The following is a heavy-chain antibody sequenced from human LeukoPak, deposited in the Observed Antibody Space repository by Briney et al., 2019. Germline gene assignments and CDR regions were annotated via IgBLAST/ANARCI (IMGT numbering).Heavy chain of an antibody. CDR1: GFTFSSYG. CDR2: ISYDGSNK. J-gene: IGHJ4*02. D-gene: IGHD6-13*01. CDR3: GKGIRIWFPRRKDC. Sequence: GGSLRLSCAASGFTFSSYGMHWVRQAPGKGLEWVAVISYDGSNKYYPDSVKGRFTISRDNSKNTLYLQMNSLRAEDTAVYYLGKGIRIWFPRRKDCWGQGALAAVSS. V-gene: IGHV3-30*18.